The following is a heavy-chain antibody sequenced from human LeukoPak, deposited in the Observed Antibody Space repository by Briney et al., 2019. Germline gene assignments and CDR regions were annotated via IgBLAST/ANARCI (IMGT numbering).Heavy chain of an antibody. CDR3: AREPTTAPYFDL. D-gene: IGHD4-11*01. J-gene: IGHJ4*02. Sequence: ASVKVSCKASGYTFTRHAINWVRQAPGQGLEWMGWINTDTANPTYAQGFTGRFVFSLDTSVTTAYLQITSLKAGDTAVYYCAREPTTAPYFDLWGQGTLVTFSS. V-gene: IGHV7-4-1*02. CDR2: INTDTANP. CDR1: GYTFTRHA.